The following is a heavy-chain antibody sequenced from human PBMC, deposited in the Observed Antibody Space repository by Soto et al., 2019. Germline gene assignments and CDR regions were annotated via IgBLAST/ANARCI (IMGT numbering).Heavy chain of an antibody. D-gene: IGHD2-21*01. CDR1: GGSISSSNW. V-gene: IGHV4-4*02. CDR3: ASFSVRIVGMDDAFDI. Sequence: PSETLSLTCAVSGGSISSSNWWSWVRQPPGKGLEWIGEIYHSGSTNYNPSLKSRVTISVDKSKNQFSLKLSSVTAADTAVYYCASFSVRIVGMDDAFDIWGQGTMVTVSS. CDR2: IYHSGST. J-gene: IGHJ3*02.